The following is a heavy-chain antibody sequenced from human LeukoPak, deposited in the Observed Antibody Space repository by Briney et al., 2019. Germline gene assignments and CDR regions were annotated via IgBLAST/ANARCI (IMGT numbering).Heavy chain of an antibody. CDR3: AADTDY. CDR2: LNPSGFGS. V-gene: IGHV1-46*01. CDR1: GFAFSTSY. J-gene: IGHJ4*02. Sequence: ASVKVSCKASGFAFSTSYMHWIRQAPGQGLEWMGMLNPSGFGSGAAQKFQGRATLTRDTSTSTFYMELSSLRSDDTAVYYCAADTDYWGQGTLVTVSS.